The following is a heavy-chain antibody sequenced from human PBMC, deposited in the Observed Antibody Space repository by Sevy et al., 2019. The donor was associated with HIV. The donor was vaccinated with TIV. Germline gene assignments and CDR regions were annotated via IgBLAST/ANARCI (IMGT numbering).Heavy chain of an antibody. Sequence: LSLTCAASGFTFSNYAINWVRQAPGKGLEWVSRISGSGDSTFYADSVKGRFTISRDNSKNNVHLQMNSLRVEDMAVYYCAKFEVPADMDPFYYYAYGMDVWGQGTTVTVSS. V-gene: IGHV3-23*01. CDR1: GFTFSNYA. D-gene: IGHD2-2*01. J-gene: IGHJ6*02. CDR2: ISGSGDST. CDR3: AKFEVPADMDPFYYYAYGMDV.